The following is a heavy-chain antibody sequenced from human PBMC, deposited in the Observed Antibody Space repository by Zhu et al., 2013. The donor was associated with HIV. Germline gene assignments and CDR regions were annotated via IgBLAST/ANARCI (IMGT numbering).Heavy chain of an antibody. D-gene: IGHD3-16*02. CDR2: IYYSGST. CDR1: GGSISSYY. CDR3: ARTTDYDYVWGSYRPWYFDY. J-gene: IGHJ4*02. V-gene: IGHV4-59*01. Sequence: QVQLQESGPGLVKPSETLSLTCTVSGGSISSYYWSWIRQPPGKGLEWIGYIYYSGSTKYNPSPKSRVTISVDTSKKQFSLKLSSVTAADTAVYYCARTTDYDYVWGSYRPWYFDYWGQGTLVTVSS.